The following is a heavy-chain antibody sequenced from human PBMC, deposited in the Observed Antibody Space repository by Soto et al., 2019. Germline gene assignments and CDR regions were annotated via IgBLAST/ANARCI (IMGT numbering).Heavy chain of an antibody. J-gene: IGHJ4*02. V-gene: IGHV4-30-4*01. Sequence: SETLSLTCTVSGGSISSGDYYWSWIRQPPGKGLEWIGSIYYSGSTYYNPSLKSRVTISVDTSKNQFSLKLNSVTAADTAVYSCPGPHSTPYVDSGGQGTLVTISS. CDR2: IYYSGST. D-gene: IGHD3-9*01. CDR3: PGPHSTPYVDS. CDR1: GGSISSGDYY.